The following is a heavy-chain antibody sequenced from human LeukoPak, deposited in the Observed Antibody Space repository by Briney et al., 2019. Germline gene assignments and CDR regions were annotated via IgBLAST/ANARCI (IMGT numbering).Heavy chain of an antibody. D-gene: IGHD2-2*02. CDR3: ARDELGYCSSTSCYRGNYYYYMDV. Sequence: PGGSLRLSCAASGFTFSNYWMHWVRQAPGKGLVWVSRINSDGSRTTYADSVKGRFTISRDNAKNSLYLQMNSLRAEDTAVYYCARDELGYCSSTSCYRGNYYYYMDVWGKGTTVTISS. CDR2: INSDGSRT. CDR1: GFTFSNYW. V-gene: IGHV3-74*01. J-gene: IGHJ6*03.